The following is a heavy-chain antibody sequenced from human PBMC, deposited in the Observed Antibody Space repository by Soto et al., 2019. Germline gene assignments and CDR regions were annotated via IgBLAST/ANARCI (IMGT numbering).Heavy chain of an antibody. Sequence: GGSLRLSCAGSGFTFSSDAMTWVRRAPGRGLEWVSGIGDGDAYRYYADSVRGRFPISRDNSRSTLYLQMNSLRAEDTAVYYCAGALDLPPYYYYYGMDVWGQGTTVTVSS. CDR1: GFTFSSDA. D-gene: IGHD3-16*02. V-gene: IGHV3-23*01. CDR3: AGALDLPPYYYYYGMDV. J-gene: IGHJ6*02. CDR2: IGDGDAYR.